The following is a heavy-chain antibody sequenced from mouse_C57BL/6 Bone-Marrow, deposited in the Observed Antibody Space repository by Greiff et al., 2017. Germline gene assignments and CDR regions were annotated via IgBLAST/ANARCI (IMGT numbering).Heavy chain of an antibody. V-gene: IGHV1-36*01. Sequence: VQLQQSGPVLVKPGPSVKISCKASGFTFTDYYMHWVKQSHGKSLEWIGLVYPYNGGTSYNQKFKGKATLTVDTSSSTAYMELNRLTSEDSAVYYCARSLYYGSRDFDVWGTGTTVTVSS. CDR2: VYPYNGGT. CDR1: GFTFTDYY. D-gene: IGHD1-1*01. CDR3: ARSLYYGSRDFDV. J-gene: IGHJ1*03.